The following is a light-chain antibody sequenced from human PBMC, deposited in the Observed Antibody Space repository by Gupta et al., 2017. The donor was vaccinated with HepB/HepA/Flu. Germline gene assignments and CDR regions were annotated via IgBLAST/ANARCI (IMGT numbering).Light chain of an antibody. CDR2: GNN. J-gene: IGLJ1*01. Sequence: QSLLTQPPSVSGPPGQETTISCTGRSSNIGAGNHVNWYQQLPGAAPKLLIYGNNNRPSEVPDRFSGSTSGTSASLAITGLQAEDEADYYCQSFDNSLRGTVFGGGTKVAVL. V-gene: IGLV1-40*01. CDR3: QSFDNSLRGTV. CDR1: SSNIGAGNH.